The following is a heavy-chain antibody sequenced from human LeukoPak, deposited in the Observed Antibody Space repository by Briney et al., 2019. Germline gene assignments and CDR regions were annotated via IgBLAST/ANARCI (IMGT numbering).Heavy chain of an antibody. D-gene: IGHD5-12*01. Sequence: PSETLSLTCTVSGGSISSSSYYWGWIRQPPGKGLDWIGFIYYSGSTNYNPSLKSRVTISVDTSKNQFSLKLSSVTAADTAVYYCARPIYRDIASGAFDIWGQGTMVTVSS. J-gene: IGHJ3*02. CDR1: GGSISSSSYY. CDR3: ARPIYRDIASGAFDI. V-gene: IGHV4-61*05. CDR2: IYYSGST.